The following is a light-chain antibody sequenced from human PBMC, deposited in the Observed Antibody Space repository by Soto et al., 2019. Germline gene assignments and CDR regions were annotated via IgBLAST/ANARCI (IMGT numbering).Light chain of an antibody. J-gene: IGLJ2*01. CDR2: DVS. Sequence: QSVLTQPASVPGSPGQSITISCTGTSSDVGGYNYVSWHQQHPGKAPKLMIYDVSNRPSGVSNRFSGSKSGNTASLTISGLQAEDEADYYCTSYTSSSTLVVFGGGTQLTVL. CDR3: TSYTSSSTLVV. V-gene: IGLV2-14*01. CDR1: SSDVGGYNY.